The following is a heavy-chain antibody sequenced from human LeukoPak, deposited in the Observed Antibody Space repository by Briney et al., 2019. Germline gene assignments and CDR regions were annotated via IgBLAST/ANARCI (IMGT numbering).Heavy chain of an antibody. J-gene: IGHJ6*02. D-gene: IGHD2-21*02. CDR2: VNPSGGST. V-gene: IGHV1-46*01. Sequence: GASVKVSCKASGYTFTSYYMHCVRQAPGQGLEWMGIVNPSGGSTSYAQKFQGRVTMTRDTSTSTVYMELSSLRSEDTAVYYCARVSWCGGDCYTHYYYYGMDVWGQGTTVTVSS. CDR1: GYTFTSYY. CDR3: ARVSWCGGDCYTHYYYYGMDV.